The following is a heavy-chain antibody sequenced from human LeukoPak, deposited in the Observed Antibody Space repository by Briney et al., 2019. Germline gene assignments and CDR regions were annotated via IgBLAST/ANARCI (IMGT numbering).Heavy chain of an antibody. CDR1: GFTFSSYA. Sequence: GRSLRLSCAASGFTFSSYAMHWVRQAPGKGLEWVAVISYDGSNKYYADSVKGRFTISRDNSKNTLYLQMNSLRAEDTAVYYCARAGESRVGATALDYWGQGTLVTVSS. V-gene: IGHV3-30-3*01. J-gene: IGHJ4*02. CDR2: ISYDGSNK. CDR3: ARAGESRVGATALDY. D-gene: IGHD1-26*01.